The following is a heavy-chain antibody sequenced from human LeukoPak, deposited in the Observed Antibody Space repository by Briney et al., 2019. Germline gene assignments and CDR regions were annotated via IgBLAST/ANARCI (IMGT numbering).Heavy chain of an antibody. D-gene: IGHD1-26*01. CDR3: ASRGSSKFFDL. J-gene: IGHJ2*01. CDR2: ISSSGSYT. Sequence: PGGSLRLSCAASGFSFGDYYMGWIRQAPGKGLEWVSSISSSGSYTSYADSVKGRFTISRDNAKNSLYVQMNSLRAEDTAVYYCASRGSSKFFDLWGRGTLVTVSS. V-gene: IGHV3-11*03. CDR1: GFSFGDYY.